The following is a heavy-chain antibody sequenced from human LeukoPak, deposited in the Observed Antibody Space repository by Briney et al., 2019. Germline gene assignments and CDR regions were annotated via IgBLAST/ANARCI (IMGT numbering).Heavy chain of an antibody. V-gene: IGHV3-30-3*02. CDR3: AKQKGIYCSSIDCSPGMAV. J-gene: IGHJ6*02. Sequence: GRSLRLSCAASGFTFSNYAMHWAGQAPGKGLEWVAFISQDRSNNCHADPVKSRFISCSDNSQNPLYLQINSLPDEDTAVYYCAKQKGIYCSSIDCSPGMAVCGQGTTVTASS. CDR2: ISQDRSNN. CDR1: GFTFSNYA. D-gene: IGHD2-2*01.